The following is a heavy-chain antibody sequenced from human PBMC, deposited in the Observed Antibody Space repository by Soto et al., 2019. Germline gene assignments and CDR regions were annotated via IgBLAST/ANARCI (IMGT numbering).Heavy chain of an antibody. Sequence: PGGSLRLSCAASGFTFSSYAMHWVRQAPGKGLEWVAVISYDGSNKYYADSVKGRFTISRDNSKNTLYLQMNSLRAEDTAVYYCANGLVAAGTGSGYRGQGTLVTVSS. D-gene: IGHD6-13*01. CDR2: ISYDGSNK. CDR1: GFTFSSYA. J-gene: IGHJ4*02. CDR3: ANGLVAAGTGSGY. V-gene: IGHV3-30-3*01.